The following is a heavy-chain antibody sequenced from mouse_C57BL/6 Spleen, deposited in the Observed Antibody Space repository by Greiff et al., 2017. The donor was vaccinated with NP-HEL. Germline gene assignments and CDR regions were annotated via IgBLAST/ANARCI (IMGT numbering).Heavy chain of an antibody. CDR1: GYTFTSYW. CDR2: IDPSDSET. J-gene: IGHJ3*01. Sequence: QVQLQQPGAELVRPGSSVKLSCKASGYTFTSYWMHWVKQRPIQGLEWIGNIDPSDSETHYNQKFKDKATLTVDKSSSTAYMQLSSLTSEDSAVYYCARGHYDYDVGTWFAYWGQGTLVTVSA. D-gene: IGHD2-4*01. CDR3: ARGHYDYDVGTWFAY. V-gene: IGHV1-52*01.